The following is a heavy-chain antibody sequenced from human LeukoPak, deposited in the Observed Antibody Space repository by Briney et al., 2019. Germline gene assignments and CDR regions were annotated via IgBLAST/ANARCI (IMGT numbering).Heavy chain of an antibody. J-gene: IGHJ4*02. Sequence: GGSLRLSCAASGFTFNNFWTTWVRQAPGKGLEWVADIKEDGSVKFYVDTVKGRFTISRDNSKNSVYLQMDSLRVEDTAVYYCVRAGWELDYWGQGTLVTVSS. D-gene: IGHD1-26*01. V-gene: IGHV3-7*01. CDR3: VRAGWELDY. CDR2: IKEDGSVK. CDR1: GFTFNNFW.